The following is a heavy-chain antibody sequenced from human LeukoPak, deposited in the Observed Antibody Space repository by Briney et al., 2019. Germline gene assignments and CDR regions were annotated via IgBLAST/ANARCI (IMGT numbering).Heavy chain of an antibody. CDR2: IYYSGSR. V-gene: IGHV4-59*01. J-gene: IGHJ4*02. CDR3: ARIGHEDYYFDY. Sequence: SGTLSLTCTVSGGSISSYYWSWIRQPPGKGLEWIGYIYYSGSRNYIPSLKSRVTISVDTSKNQFSLKLSSVTAADTAVYYCARIGHEDYYFDYWGQGTAVTVSS. CDR1: GGSISSYY.